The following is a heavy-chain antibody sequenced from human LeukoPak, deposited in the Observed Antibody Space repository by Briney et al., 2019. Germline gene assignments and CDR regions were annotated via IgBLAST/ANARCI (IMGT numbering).Heavy chain of an antibody. CDR2: INHSGST. Sequence: SETLSLTCAVYGGSFSGYYWSWIRQPPGKGLEWIGEINHSGSTNYNPSLKSRVTISVDTSKNQFSLKLSSVTAADTAVYYCARGSPSQLRYFDLWGQETLVTVSS. J-gene: IGHJ4*02. V-gene: IGHV4-34*01. D-gene: IGHD3-9*01. CDR1: GGSFSGYY. CDR3: ARGSPSQLRYFDL.